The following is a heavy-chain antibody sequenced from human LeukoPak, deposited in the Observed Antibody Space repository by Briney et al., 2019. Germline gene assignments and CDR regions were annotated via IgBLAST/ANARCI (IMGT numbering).Heavy chain of an antibody. CDR1: GFSFSSHS. Sequence: GGSLRLSCAASGFSFSSHSMNWVRQAPGKGLEWVSYISGSGSTIYYADSVKGRFTISRDNAKNSLYLQMNSLRAEDTAVYYCARRGQALYYYGMDVWGQGTTVTVSS. V-gene: IGHV3-48*04. CDR3: ARRGQALYYYGMDV. CDR2: ISGSGSTI. J-gene: IGHJ6*02.